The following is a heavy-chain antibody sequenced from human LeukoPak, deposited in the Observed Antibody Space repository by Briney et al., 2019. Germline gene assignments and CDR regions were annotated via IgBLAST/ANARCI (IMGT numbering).Heavy chain of an antibody. CDR1: GFTFSSYG. J-gene: IGHJ4*02. V-gene: IGHV3-30*03. CDR3: ASVDTAMVTSPYYFDY. D-gene: IGHD5-18*01. Sequence: PGRSLRLSCAASGFTFSSYGMHWVRQAPGKGLEWVAAISYDGSNKYYADSVKGRFTISRDNSKNTLYLQMNSLRAEDTAVYYCASVDTAMVTSPYYFDYWGQGTLVTVSS. CDR2: ISYDGSNK.